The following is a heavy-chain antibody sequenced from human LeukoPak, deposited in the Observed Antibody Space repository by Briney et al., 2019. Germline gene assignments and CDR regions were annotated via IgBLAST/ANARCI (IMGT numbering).Heavy chain of an antibody. J-gene: IGHJ4*02. Sequence: GASVKVSCKAPGGTFSSYAISWVRQAPGQGLEWMGRIIPIFGTANYAQKFQGRVTITTDESTSTAYMELSSLRSEDTAVYYCASGQQLVSGDYWGQGTLVTVSS. D-gene: IGHD6-13*01. CDR3: ASGQQLVSGDY. CDR1: GGTFSSYA. V-gene: IGHV1-69*05. CDR2: IIPIFGTA.